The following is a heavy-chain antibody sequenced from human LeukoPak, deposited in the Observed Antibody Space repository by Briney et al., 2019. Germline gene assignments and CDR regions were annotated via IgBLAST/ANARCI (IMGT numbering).Heavy chain of an antibody. Sequence: PGGSLRLSCAASGFTFSSYSMNWVRQAPGKGLEWVSSISRSSSYIFYADSVKGRFTISRDNAKNSLYLQMNSLRAEDTAVYYCARGKSRTLGYCSGGSCYNRYYFDYWGQGTLVTVSS. CDR3: ARGKSRTLGYCSGGSCYNRYYFDY. CDR1: GFTFSSYS. CDR2: ISRSSSYI. V-gene: IGHV3-21*01. J-gene: IGHJ4*02. D-gene: IGHD2-15*01.